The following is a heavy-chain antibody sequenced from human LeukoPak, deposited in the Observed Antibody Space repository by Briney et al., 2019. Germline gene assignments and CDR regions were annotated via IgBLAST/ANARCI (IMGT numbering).Heavy chain of an antibody. J-gene: IGHJ4*02. V-gene: IGHV1-8*01. CDR1: GYTFTSYY. Sequence: SVKVSCNPSGYTFTSYYINWVRQATGQGLEWMGWMNPNSSNTGYAQKFQGRATMTRNTSISTAYMELSSLRSEATDVYYCARGTKSFDYWGQGTLVTVSS. CDR2: MNPNSSNT. CDR3: ARGTKSFDY.